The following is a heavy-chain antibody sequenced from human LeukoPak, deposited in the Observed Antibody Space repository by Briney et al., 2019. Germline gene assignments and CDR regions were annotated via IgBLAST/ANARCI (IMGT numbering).Heavy chain of an antibody. CDR3: ASVAEAPSRWLYFDY. J-gene: IGHJ4*02. CDR1: GGSVSSGSYY. Sequence: KASETLSLTCTVSGGSVSSGSYYWSWIRQPPGKGLEWIGYIYYSGSTNYNPSLKSRVTISVDTSKNQFPLKLSSVTAADTAVYYCASVAEAPSRWLYFDYWGQGTLVTVSS. CDR2: IYYSGST. V-gene: IGHV4-61*01. D-gene: IGHD3-10*01.